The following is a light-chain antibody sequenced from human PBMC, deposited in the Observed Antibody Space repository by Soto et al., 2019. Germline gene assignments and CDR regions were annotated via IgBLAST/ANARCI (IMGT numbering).Light chain of an antibody. CDR3: QSYDSSLSGSEV. J-gene: IGLJ1*01. CDR1: SSNIGGTNY. V-gene: IGLV1-40*01. Sequence: QSVLTQPPSASGTPGQKVFISCSGSSSNIGGTNYAYWYQQLPGAAPKLLMHSNNLRPSGVPERISGSKSGTSASLAITGLQAEDEADYYCQSYDSSLSGSEVFGTGTKVTVL. CDR2: SNN.